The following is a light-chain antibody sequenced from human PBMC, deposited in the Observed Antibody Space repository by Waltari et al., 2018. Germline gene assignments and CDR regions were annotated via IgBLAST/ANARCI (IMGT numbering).Light chain of an antibody. CDR1: TSHIGRTY. CDR2: RNN. J-gene: IGLJ3*02. Sequence: QSALTQPPSASGTPGQRVTIPCSGSTSHIGRTYVYWYQQFPGTAPKLLVYRNNERPSGVPDRISGSKSGTSASLAISGLRSEDEADYYCATWDGSLTAWVFGGGTKVTVL. CDR3: ATWDGSLTAWV. V-gene: IGLV1-47*01.